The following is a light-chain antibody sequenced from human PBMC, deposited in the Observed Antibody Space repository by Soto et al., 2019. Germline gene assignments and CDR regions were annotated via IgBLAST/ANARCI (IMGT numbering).Light chain of an antibody. CDR3: SSYAGSYTLYV. Sequence: QSVLTQPRSVSGSPGQSVTISCTGTSSDFGGYNYVSWYQQHPGKAPKLMIYDVSKRPSGVPDRFSGSKSGNTASLTISGLQAEDEADYYCSSYAGSYTLYVFGTGTKVTV. J-gene: IGLJ1*01. CDR2: DVS. V-gene: IGLV2-11*01. CDR1: SSDFGGYNY.